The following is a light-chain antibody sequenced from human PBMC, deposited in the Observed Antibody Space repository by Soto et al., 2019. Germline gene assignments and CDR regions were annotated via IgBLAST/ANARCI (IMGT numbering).Light chain of an antibody. CDR1: SSDVGAYDF. V-gene: IGLV2-14*01. Sequence: QSVLTQPASVSGSPGQSITISCTGTSSDVGAYDFVSWYQQHPGKAPKYLIYEVSNRPSGVSDRFSGSKSGTTASLTISGLQAEDEADYYCSSYTSSSTLDVFGTGTKLTVL. J-gene: IGLJ1*01. CDR3: SSYTSSSTLDV. CDR2: EVS.